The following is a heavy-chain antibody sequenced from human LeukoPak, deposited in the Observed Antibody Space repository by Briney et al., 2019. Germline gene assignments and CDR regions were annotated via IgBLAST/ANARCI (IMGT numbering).Heavy chain of an antibody. V-gene: IGHV4-4*02. CDR1: GGSISSSNW. Sequence: SGTLSLTCAVSGGSISSSNWWSWVRQPPGKGLEWIGEINHSGRTNYNASLKSRVTISVDTSKNQFSLKLSSVTAADTAVYYCARLWDSSGYPRYYYYYMDVWGKGTTVTISS. CDR3: ARLWDSSGYPRYYYYYMDV. D-gene: IGHD3-22*01. CDR2: INHSGRT. J-gene: IGHJ6*03.